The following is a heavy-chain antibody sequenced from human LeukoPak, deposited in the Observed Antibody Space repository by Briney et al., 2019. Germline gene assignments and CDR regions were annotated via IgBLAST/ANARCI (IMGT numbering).Heavy chain of an antibody. Sequence: GGSLRLSCAASGFTFSSYSMNWVRQAPGKGLEWVSSISSSSSYIYYADPVKGRFTISRDNAKNSLYLRMNSLRAEDTAVYYCARDHSGWEPFDYWGQGTLVTVSS. CDR2: ISSSSSYI. CDR1: GFTFSSYS. D-gene: IGHD6-19*01. J-gene: IGHJ4*02. CDR3: ARDHSGWEPFDY. V-gene: IGHV3-21*01.